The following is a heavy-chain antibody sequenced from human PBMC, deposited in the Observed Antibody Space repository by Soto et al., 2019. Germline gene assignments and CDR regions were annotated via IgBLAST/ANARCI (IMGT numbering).Heavy chain of an antibody. CDR3: EAWSGPALFYFYSGLDV. D-gene: IGHD3-3*01. Sequence: EVQLSESGGDLVHPGGSLRVSCEASGFTLRSSVISWVRQAPGKGLEWVASVSGAGTTHYADSVKGRFIISRDDWKNTLFLQMNSLRVEDTAVYYCEAWSGPALFYFYSGLDVWGPGTTVTVSS. CDR1: GFTLRSSV. CDR2: VSGAGTT. V-gene: IGHV3-23*01. J-gene: IGHJ6*02.